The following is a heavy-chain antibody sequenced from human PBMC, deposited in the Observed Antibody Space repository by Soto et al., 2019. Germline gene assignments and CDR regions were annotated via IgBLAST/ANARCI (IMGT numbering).Heavy chain of an antibody. D-gene: IGHD2-15*01. CDR2: ISGRGDNT. J-gene: IGHJ4*02. Sequence: EVQLLESGGGLVQPGESLRLSCAASGFTFGSYAMSWVRQAPGKGLEWVAAISGRGDNTYYTDSVKGRFTISRDNSRNTLHLQMNSLRAEDTAVYFCAKDLGKGGGSVVGNCGRGLQVTVSS. CDR1: GFTFGSYA. CDR3: AKDLGKGGGSVVGN. V-gene: IGHV3-23*01.